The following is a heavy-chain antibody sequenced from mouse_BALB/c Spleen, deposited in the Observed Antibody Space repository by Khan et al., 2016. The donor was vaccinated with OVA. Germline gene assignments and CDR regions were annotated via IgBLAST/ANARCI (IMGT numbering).Heavy chain of an antibody. CDR3: VRDGAYHRNDGWFAY. CDR2: INPSNGYT. V-gene: IGHV1-4*01. Sequence: QVQLKESGAELARPGASVKMSCKASGYTFTSYTIHWIKERPGQGLEWIGYINPSNGYTNYNQKFKDKATLTTDKSSTTAYLQLSSLKSDDSAVYNGVRDGAYHRNDGWFAYWGQGTMVTVSA. J-gene: IGHJ3*01. CDR1: GYTFTSYT. D-gene: IGHD2-14*01.